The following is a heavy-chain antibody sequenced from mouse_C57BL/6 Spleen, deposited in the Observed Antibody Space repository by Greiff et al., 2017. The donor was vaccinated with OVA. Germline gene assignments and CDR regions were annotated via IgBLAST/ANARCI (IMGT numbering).Heavy chain of an antibody. CDR2: ISSGSSTI. CDR1: GFPFSVYG. D-gene: IGHD1-1*01. V-gene: IGHV5-17*01. Sequence: VQVVASWGGLVKPGGSLKLSCAASGFPFSVYGMHWVRQAPEKWLEWVAYISSGSSTIYYADTVKGRFTISRDNAKNTLFLKMTSLRSEDTAMYYCAGYYYGSSHYAMDYWGQGTSVTVSS. J-gene: IGHJ4*01. CDR3: AGYYYGSSHYAMDY.